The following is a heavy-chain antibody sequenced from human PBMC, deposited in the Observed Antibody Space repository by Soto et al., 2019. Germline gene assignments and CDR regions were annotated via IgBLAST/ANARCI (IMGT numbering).Heavy chain of an antibody. Sequence: PAGSLRLSCTASGFTFMNYGMHWARQGPGTGLEWVSLISYEGGNKYYADSVKGRFTISRDNSKNTLYLQMNSLRAEDTAVYYCAREYSSSWYGLDYYYGMDVWGQGATVTVSS. CDR2: ISYEGGNK. CDR1: GFTFMNYG. V-gene: IGHV3-30*03. J-gene: IGHJ6*02. CDR3: AREYSSSWYGLDYYYGMDV. D-gene: IGHD6-13*01.